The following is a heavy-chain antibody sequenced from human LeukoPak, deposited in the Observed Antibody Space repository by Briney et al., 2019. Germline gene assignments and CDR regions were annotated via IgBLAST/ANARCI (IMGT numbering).Heavy chain of an antibody. V-gene: IGHV3-11*04. Sequence: GGSLRLSCAASGFTVSSNYMSWVRQAPGKGLEWVSGISSSGGSIYYADSVQGRFTISRDNAKKSLHLQMNSLRAEDPAVYYCAAAGFDYWGQGTLVTVSS. CDR1: GFTVSSNY. J-gene: IGHJ4*02. CDR3: AAAGFDY. CDR2: ISSSGGSI.